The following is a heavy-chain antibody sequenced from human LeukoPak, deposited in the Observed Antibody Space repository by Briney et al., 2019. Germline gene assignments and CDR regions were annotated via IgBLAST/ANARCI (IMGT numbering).Heavy chain of an antibody. CDR2: ISLTGDST. V-gene: IGHV3-64*01. CDR1: GFTLSHHA. Sequence: GGSLRLSCVASGFTLSHHAMHWVRQGPGKGLEYVSAISLTGDSTYYANSVKGRFTISRDDSKNTLYLQMGSLRTEDMAVYSCARSYASGIHSMDVWGKGSTVTVSS. J-gene: IGHJ6*03. CDR3: ARSYASGIHSMDV. D-gene: IGHD3-10*01.